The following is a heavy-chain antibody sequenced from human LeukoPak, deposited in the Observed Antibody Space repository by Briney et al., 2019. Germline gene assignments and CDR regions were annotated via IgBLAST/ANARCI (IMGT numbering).Heavy chain of an antibody. CDR1: GGSFSGYY. CDR2: GEST. V-gene: IGHV4-59*01. Sequence: SETLSLTCAVYGGSFSGYYWSWIRQPPGKGLEWIGYGESTNYNPSLKSRVTISVDTSKSQFSLQLRYLTAADTAVYYCARDNWGSLDFWGRGILVTVSS. CDR3: ARDNWGSLDF. D-gene: IGHD7-27*01. J-gene: IGHJ4*02.